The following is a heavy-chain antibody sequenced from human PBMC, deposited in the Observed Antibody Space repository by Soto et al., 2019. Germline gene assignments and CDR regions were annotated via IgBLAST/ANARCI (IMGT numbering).Heavy chain of an antibody. CDR2: IIPNLGIA. CDR1: GGTFSSYT. CDR3: ARTVDVDWFDP. J-gene: IGHJ5*02. Sequence: QVQLVQSGAEVKKPGSSVKVSCKASGGTFSSYTISWVRQAPGQGLEWMGRIIPNLGIANYAQKFQGRVTITADKSTSTADMELSSMRSEDTAGYYCARTVDVDWFDPWGQGTLVTVSS. V-gene: IGHV1-69*02. D-gene: IGHD5-12*01.